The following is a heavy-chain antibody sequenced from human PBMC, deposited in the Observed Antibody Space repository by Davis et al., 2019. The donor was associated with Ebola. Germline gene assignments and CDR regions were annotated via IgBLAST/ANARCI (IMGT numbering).Heavy chain of an antibody. CDR3: ARRGTSSWYAGWFDP. D-gene: IGHD6-13*01. J-gene: IGHJ5*02. CDR2: IYYSGST. CDR1: GGSVSSGYYY. V-gene: IGHV4-61*01. Sequence: MPSETLSLICTVSGGSVSSGYYYWSWVRQPPGKGLEWIGYIYYSGSTKNNPSLKSRVTISVDTSKNQFSLKLSSVTAADTAMYYCARRGTSSWYAGWFDPWGQGTLVTVSS.